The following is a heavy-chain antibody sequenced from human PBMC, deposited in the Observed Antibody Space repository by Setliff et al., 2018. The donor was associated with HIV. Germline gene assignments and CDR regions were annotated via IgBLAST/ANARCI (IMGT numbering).Heavy chain of an antibody. CDR2: VYTTGNT. D-gene: IGHD6-19*01. J-gene: IGHJ4*02. CDR3: AREKSGWRQPFGPFDY. CDR1: GSSFSNYH. Sequence: PSETLSLTCTVSGSSFSNYHWTWIRQPAGKGLEWIGYVYTTGNTKYNPSLKSRVTMSVDTSKNQFSLKLTSVTAADTAVYYCAREKSGWRQPFGPFDYWGQGTLVTVSS. V-gene: IGHV4-4*07.